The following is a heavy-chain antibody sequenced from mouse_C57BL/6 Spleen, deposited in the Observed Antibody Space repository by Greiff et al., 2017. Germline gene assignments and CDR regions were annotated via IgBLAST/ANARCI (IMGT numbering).Heavy chain of an antibody. CDR2: IHPNSGST. V-gene: IGHV1-64*01. CDR1: GYTFTSYW. D-gene: IGHD3-2*02. Sequence: QVQLQQPGAELVKPGASVKLSCKASGYTFTSYWMHWVKQRPGQGLEWIGMIHPNSGSTNYNEKFKSKATLTVDKSSSTAYMQLSSLTSEDSAVXYCAGNSAGYSYFDYWGQGTTLTVSS. CDR3: AGNSAGYSYFDY. J-gene: IGHJ2*01.